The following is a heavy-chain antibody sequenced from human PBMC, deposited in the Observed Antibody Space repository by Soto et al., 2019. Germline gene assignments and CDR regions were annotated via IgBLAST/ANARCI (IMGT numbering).Heavy chain of an antibody. CDR3: ARNGFDWLLRIDYFDY. CDR2: INSDGSST. V-gene: IGHV3-74*01. CDR1: GFTFSSYW. J-gene: IGHJ4*02. Sequence: EVQLVESGGGLVQPGGSLRLSCAASGFTFSSYWMHWVRQAPGKGLVWVSRINSDGSSTSYADSVKGRFTISRDNAKNTLYLQMNSLRAEDTAVYYCARNGFDWLLRIDYFDYWGQGTLVTVSS. D-gene: IGHD3-9*01.